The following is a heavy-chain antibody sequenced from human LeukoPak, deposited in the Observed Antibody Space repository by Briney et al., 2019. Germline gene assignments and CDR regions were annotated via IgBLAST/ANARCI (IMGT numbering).Heavy chain of an antibody. D-gene: IGHD4-11*01. CDR1: GGXFSGYY. J-gene: IGHJ6*02. CDR3: ARGRSNYYYYIMDV. CDR2: INHSGST. V-gene: IGHV4-34*01. Sequence: SETLSLTCAVYGGXFSGYYCKWIRQPPGKGLEWIGEINHSGSTNYNPSLKSRVTISVDMSKNQFSLKLSSVTAADTAVYYCARGRSNYYYYIMDVWGQGTTVTVSS.